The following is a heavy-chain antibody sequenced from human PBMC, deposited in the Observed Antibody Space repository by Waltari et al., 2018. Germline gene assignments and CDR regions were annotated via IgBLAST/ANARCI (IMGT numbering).Heavy chain of an antibody. V-gene: IGHV4-4*02. D-gene: IGHD6-13*01. CDR1: GGSISSSNW. CDR3: ARDRAYSSSWYPINWFDP. J-gene: IGHJ5*02. CDR2: IYHSGST. Sequence: QVQLQESGPGLVKPSGTLSLTCAVSGGSISSSNWWSWVRQPPGKGLEWIGEIYHSGSTNYNPSLKSRVTISVDKSKNQFSLKLSSVTAADTAVYYCARDRAYSSSWYPINWFDPWGQGTLVTVSS.